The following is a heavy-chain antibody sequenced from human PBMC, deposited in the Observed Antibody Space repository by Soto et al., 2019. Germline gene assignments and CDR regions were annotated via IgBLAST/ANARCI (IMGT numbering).Heavy chain of an antibody. J-gene: IGHJ5*02. CDR2: IYYSGST. V-gene: IGHV4-61*01. Sequence: PSETLSLTCTVSGGSVSSGSYYWSWIRQPPGKGLEWIGYIYYSGSTNYNPSLKSRVTISVDTSKNQFSLKLSSVTAADTAVYYCARVVVSAWATAPYNWFDPWGQGTLVTVSS. CDR1: GGSVSSGSYY. CDR3: ARVVVSAWATAPYNWFDP. D-gene: IGHD5-12*01.